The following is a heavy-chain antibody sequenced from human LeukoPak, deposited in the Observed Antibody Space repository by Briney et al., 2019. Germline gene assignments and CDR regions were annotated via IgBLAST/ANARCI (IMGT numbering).Heavy chain of an antibody. CDR3: VRDLGGRSGH. J-gene: IGHJ4*02. D-gene: IGHD3-16*01. Sequence: GGSLRLSCAASGFTFSSNWMHWVRQAPGKGLVWVSRINEDGSTTNYADSVKGRSTIFRDSAKSTLYLQMNSLRAEDTAVYYCVRDLGGRSGHWGQGTLVTVSS. V-gene: IGHV3-74*01. CDR1: GFTFSSNW. CDR2: INEDGSTT.